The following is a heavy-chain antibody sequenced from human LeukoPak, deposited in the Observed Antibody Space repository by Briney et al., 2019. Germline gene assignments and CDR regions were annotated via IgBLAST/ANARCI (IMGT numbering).Heavy chain of an antibody. CDR3: ARVRYYYDSSGYDSTPTDY. V-gene: IGHV1-46*01. CDR2: INPSGGST. J-gene: IGHJ4*02. Sequence: ASVKVSCKASGYTFTSYYMHWVRQAPGQGLEWMGIINPSGGSTSYAQKFQGRVTMTRDMSTSTVYMELSSLRSEDTAVYYCARVRYYYDSSGYDSTPTDYWGQGTLVTVSS. D-gene: IGHD3-22*01. CDR1: GYTFTSYY.